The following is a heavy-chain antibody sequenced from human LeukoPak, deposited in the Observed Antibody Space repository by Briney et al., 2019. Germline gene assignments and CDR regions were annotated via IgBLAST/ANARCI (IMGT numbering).Heavy chain of an antibody. CDR1: GFTFSSYW. V-gene: IGHV3-21*01. J-gene: IGHJ4*02. CDR2: ISSSSSYI. Sequence: PGGSLRLSCAASGFTFSSYWMSWVRQAPGKGLEWVSSISSSSSYIYYADSVKGRFTISRDNAKNSLYLQMNSLRAEDTAVYYCARGVHGDYSSDYWGQGTLVTVSS. D-gene: IGHD4-17*01. CDR3: ARGVHGDYSSDY.